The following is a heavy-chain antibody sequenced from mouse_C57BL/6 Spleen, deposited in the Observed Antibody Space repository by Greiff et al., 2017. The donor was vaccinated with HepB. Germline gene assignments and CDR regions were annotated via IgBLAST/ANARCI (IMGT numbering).Heavy chain of an antibody. CDR1: GYTFTEYT. V-gene: IGHV1-62-2*01. D-gene: IGHD1-1*01. Sequence: VQLQQSGAELVKPGASVKLSCKASGYTFTEYTIHWVKQRSGQGLEWIGWFYPGSGSIKYNEKFKDKATLTADKSSSTVYMELSSLTSEDSAVYYCARHEEPFYGSPSYYFDYWGQGTTLTVSS. CDR3: ARHEEPFYGSPSYYFDY. J-gene: IGHJ2*01. CDR2: FYPGSGSI.